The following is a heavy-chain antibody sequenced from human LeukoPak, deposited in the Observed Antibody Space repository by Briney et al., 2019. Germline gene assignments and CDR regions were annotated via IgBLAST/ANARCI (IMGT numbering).Heavy chain of an antibody. CDR3: ASVGYSSSKAL. V-gene: IGHV3-11*04. Sequence: PGGSLRLSCAASGFTFSDYYMSWIRQAPGKGLEWVSYISSSGSTIYYADSVRGRFTISRDNAKNSLYLQMNSLRAEDTAVYYRASVGYSSSKALWGQGTMVTVSS. D-gene: IGHD6-13*01. J-gene: IGHJ3*01. CDR1: GFTFSDYY. CDR2: ISSSGSTI.